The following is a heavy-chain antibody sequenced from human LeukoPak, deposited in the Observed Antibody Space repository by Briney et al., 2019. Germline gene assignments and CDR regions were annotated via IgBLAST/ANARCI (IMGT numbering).Heavy chain of an antibody. CDR1: GGSFSGYY. CDR2: INHSGST. J-gene: IGHJ4*02. CDR3: ARGLPTGTASDY. Sequence: SETLSLTCAGYGGSFSGYYWSWIRQPPGKGMKWIGEINHSGSTNYNPSLKSRVTISVDTSKNQFSLKLSSVTAADTTVYYCARGLPTGTASDYWGQGTLVTVSS. D-gene: IGHD1-1*01. V-gene: IGHV4-34*01.